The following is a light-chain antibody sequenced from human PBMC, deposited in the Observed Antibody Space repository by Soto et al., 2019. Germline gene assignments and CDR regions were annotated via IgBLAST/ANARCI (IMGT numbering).Light chain of an antibody. CDR3: LQYDKWPPRLT. CDR2: GAS. Sequence: VLTQPPATVSVSPGEGATLSCRASQNIGGNLAWYQQKSGQAPRLLIYGASNRATGVPAKFSGSGSGTEFTLTISSLQSEDFAVYYCLQYDKWPPRLTFGGGTKVEIK. V-gene: IGKV3-15*01. J-gene: IGKJ4*01. CDR1: QNIGGN.